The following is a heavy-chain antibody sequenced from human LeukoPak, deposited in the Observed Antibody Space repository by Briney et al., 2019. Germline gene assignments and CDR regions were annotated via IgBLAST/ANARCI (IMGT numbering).Heavy chain of an antibody. D-gene: IGHD3-10*01. CDR1: GFTFSSYS. J-gene: IGHJ4*02. CDR3: AGDILLWLGEEGDY. CDR2: ISSSSSYI. Sequence: PGGSLRLSCAASGFTFSSYSMNWVRQAPGEGLEWVSSISSSSSYIYYADSVKGRFTISRDNAKNSLYLQMNSLRAEDTAVYYCAGDILLWLGEEGDYWGQGTLVTVSS. V-gene: IGHV3-21*01.